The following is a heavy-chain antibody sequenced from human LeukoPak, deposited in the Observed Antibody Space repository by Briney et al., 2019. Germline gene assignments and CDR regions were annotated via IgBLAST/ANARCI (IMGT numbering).Heavy chain of an antibody. CDR3: AREGTTGKFDWFDP. V-gene: IGHV1-2*02. CDR2: ISPNSGGT. J-gene: IGHJ5*02. Sequence: ASVKVSCKASGYTFTGYYMHWVRQAPGQGLEWMGWISPNSGGTNYAQKFRGRVTMTRDTSTSTAYMELVRLRSDDTAMYYCAREGTTGKFDWFDPWGQGTLVTVSS. D-gene: IGHD1-1*01. CDR1: GYTFTGYY.